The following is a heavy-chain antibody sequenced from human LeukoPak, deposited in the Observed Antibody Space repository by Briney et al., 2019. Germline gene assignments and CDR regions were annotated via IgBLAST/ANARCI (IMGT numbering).Heavy chain of an antibody. CDR1: GYTFTGYY. CDR2: INPNSGGT. CDR3: ASSYGDYDYYYYGMDI. J-gene: IGHJ6*02. V-gene: IGHV1-2*06. D-gene: IGHD4-17*01. Sequence: GASVKVSCKASGYTFTGYYMHWVRQAPGQGLEWMGRINPNSGGTNYAQKFQGRVTMTRDTSISTAYMELSRLRSDDTAVYYCASSYGDYDYYYYGMDIWGQGTTVTVSS.